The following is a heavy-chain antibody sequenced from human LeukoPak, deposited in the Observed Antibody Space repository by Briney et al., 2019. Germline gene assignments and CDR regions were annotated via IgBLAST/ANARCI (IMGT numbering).Heavy chain of an antibody. CDR3: AKEGGSGSYWRDYFDY. CDR1: GFTFSSYA. Sequence: GRSLRLSCAASGFTFSSYAMSWVRQAPGKGLEWVSAISGSGGSTYYADSVKGRFTISRDNSKNTLYLQMNSLRAEDTAVYYCAKEGGSGSYWRDYFDYWGQGTLVTVSS. CDR2: ISGSGGST. J-gene: IGHJ4*02. V-gene: IGHV3-23*01. D-gene: IGHD3-10*01.